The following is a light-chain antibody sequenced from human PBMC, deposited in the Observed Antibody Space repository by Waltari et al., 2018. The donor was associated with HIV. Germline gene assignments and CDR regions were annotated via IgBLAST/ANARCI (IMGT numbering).Light chain of an antibody. J-gene: IGKJ4*01. V-gene: IGKV1-39*01. CDR3: QQTYNAPLT. CDR2: GAT. CDR1: QTMSTY. Sequence: DIQMTQSPSALSASVGERVTITCRASQTMSTYLNWYQQKPGQAPKLLIYGATTLQSGVPSRFRGSGSGTDFTLTISALQPDDFATYYCQQTYNAPLTFGGGTKVEI.